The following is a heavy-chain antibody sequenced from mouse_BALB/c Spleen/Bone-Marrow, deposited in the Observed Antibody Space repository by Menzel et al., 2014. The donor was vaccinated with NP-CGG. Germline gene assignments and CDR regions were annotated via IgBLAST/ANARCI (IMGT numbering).Heavy chain of an antibody. V-gene: IGHV4-1*02. CDR1: GFDFSRYW. Sequence: EVMLVESGGGLVQPGGSLKLSCAASGFDFSRYWMSWVRQAPGKGLEWSGEINPESRTINYSPTLKDKFIISRDNAKNTLCRRLNRVRSEDTPLYYCARLDCYGYLNYWGQGTTLTVSS. J-gene: IGHJ2*01. D-gene: IGHD1-1*01. CDR2: INPESRTI. CDR3: ARLDCYGYLNY.